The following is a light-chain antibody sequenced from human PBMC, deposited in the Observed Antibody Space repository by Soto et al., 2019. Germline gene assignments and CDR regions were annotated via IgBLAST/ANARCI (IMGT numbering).Light chain of an antibody. V-gene: IGKV3-15*01. CDR1: QSVSSN. CDR3: QQYNNWSQP. J-gene: IGKJ1*01. CDR2: GAS. Sequence: EIVMTQSPATLSVSPGERATLSCRASQSVSSNLAWYQQKPGQAPRLLIYGASTRATGIPARFSGSGSGTEFTLTISSLQSEDFAVYYCQQYNNWSQPFGQGTKVDIK.